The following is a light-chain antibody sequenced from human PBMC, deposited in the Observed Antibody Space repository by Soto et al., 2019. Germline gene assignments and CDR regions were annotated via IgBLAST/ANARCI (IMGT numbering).Light chain of an antibody. CDR1: QSVSSSY. CDR3: QQYGSSPRT. V-gene: IGKV3-20*01. Sequence: EIVLTQSPRPLSLSPGERAPPSCTASQSVSSSYLAWYQQNPGQAPRPLIYGASSSATGIPDRFSGSGARTDFTLTISRLEPEDFAVYYCQQYGSSPRTFGQGTKVDIK. J-gene: IGKJ1*01. CDR2: GAS.